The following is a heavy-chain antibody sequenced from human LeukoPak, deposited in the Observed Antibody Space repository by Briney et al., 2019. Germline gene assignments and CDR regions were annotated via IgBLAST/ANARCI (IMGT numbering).Heavy chain of an antibody. D-gene: IGHD3-10*01. CDR3: ARELAGHYYGSGSSFDY. CDR2: TREDGSEK. V-gene: IGHV3-7*01. J-gene: IGHJ4*02. Sequence: GGPLRLSCTASGFTFSTYWMSWVRQAPGKGLEWVANTREDGSEKYYVDSVKGRFTISRDNAKNSLYLQMNSLRAEDMAVYYCARELAGHYYGSGSSFDYWGQGTLVTVSS. CDR1: GFTFSTYW.